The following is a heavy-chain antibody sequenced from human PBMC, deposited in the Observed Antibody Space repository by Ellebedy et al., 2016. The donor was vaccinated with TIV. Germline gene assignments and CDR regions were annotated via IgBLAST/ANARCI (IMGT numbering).Heavy chain of an antibody. Sequence: AASVKVSCKASGYNFTNYGITWVRQAPGQGLEWMGWISGYNGNTLYAQRLQGRVTMTTDTSTSTAYMELRSLRSDDTAMYYCARAGFQGYDPDLFDCWGQGTLVTVSS. CDR2: ISGYNGNT. CDR3: ARAGFQGYDPDLFDC. V-gene: IGHV1-18*04. J-gene: IGHJ4*02. CDR1: GYNFTNYG. D-gene: IGHD5-12*01.